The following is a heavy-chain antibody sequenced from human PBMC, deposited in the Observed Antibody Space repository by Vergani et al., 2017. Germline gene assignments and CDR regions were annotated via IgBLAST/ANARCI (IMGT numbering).Heavy chain of an antibody. CDR1: GLTLSSYG. Sequence: QVQLVESGGGVVQPGGSMRLSCSASGLTLSSYGVHWVRQAPGRGLESVTFTRPHEDGAFYSASVRGRFTVSRDNSKNTLYLEMNSLRVEDMAVYYCARDRGDWRYSRYFYNYYMDVWGKGTTVTVSS. D-gene: IGHD2-8*02. CDR3: ARDRGDWRYSRYFYNYYMDV. J-gene: IGHJ6*03. V-gene: IGHV3-30*02. CDR2: TRPHEDGA.